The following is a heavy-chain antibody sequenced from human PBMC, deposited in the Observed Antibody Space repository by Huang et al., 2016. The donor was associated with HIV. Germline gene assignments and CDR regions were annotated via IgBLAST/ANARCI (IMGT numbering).Heavy chain of an antibody. CDR2: SIAGGGST. J-gene: IGHJ3*02. CDR3: ARVQPPHGRNPLDI. CDR1: GNTFTSVH. V-gene: IGHV1-46*03. Sequence: QVHLVQSGAEVREPGASVKVSCRRSGNTFTSVHVPWVRQAPGQGLEWMDKSIAGGGSTTYGGKFQGRISMTRASATGTIFLELRSLRSEDTAMYYCARVQPPHGRNPLDIWGQGTLITVSS.